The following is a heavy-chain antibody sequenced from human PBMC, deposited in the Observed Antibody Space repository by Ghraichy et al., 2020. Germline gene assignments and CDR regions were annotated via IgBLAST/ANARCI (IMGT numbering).Heavy chain of an antibody. CDR1: NGSLTGYY. Sequence: SETLSLTCIVSNGSLTGYYWTWFRQSPGKALECLGYMYSDGYTNYNPSLESRLTISLDTPSNQVSLRLNSVTAADTAVYYCARSGGIFRLNYWGQGALVTVSS. J-gene: IGHJ4*02. V-gene: IGHV4-4*08. D-gene: IGHD2/OR15-2a*01. CDR3: ARSGGIFRLNY. CDR2: MYSDGYT.